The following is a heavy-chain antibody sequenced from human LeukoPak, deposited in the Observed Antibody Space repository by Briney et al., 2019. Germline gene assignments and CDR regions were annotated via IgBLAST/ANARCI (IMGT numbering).Heavy chain of an antibody. J-gene: IGHJ4*02. V-gene: IGHV4-39*07. CDR2: IYYSGST. Sequence: PSETLSLTCTVSGGSISSSSHYWAWIRQPPGKGLEWIGSIYYSGSTYYNPSLKSRVTISVDTSKNQFSLKLSSVTAADTAVYYCVRDGLSGVLWGQGTLVSVSS. D-gene: IGHD4/OR15-4a*01. CDR3: VRDGLSGVL. CDR1: GGSISSSSHY.